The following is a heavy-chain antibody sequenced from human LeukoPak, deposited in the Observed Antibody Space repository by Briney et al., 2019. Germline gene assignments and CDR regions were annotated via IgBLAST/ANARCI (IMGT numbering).Heavy chain of an antibody. J-gene: IGHJ4*02. CDR3: AKRGVVIRVILVGFHKEAYYFDS. CDR1: GITLSNYG. Sequence: GRSLRLSCAVSGITLSNYGMSWVRQAPGKGLEWVAGISDSGGSTNYADSVKGRFTISRDNPKNTLYLQMNSLRAEDTAVYFCAKRGVVIRVILVGFHKEAYYFDSWGQGALVTVSS. CDR2: ISDSGGST. D-gene: IGHD3-22*01. V-gene: IGHV3-23*01.